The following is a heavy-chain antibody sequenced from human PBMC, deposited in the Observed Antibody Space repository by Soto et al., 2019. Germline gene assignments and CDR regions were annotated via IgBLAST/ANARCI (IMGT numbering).Heavy chain of an antibody. Sequence: GGSLRLSCAASGFTVSSNYMSWVRQAPGKGLEWVSAISGSGGSTYYADSVKGRFTISRDNSKNTLYLQMNSLRAEDTAVYYCAKLSGYNSLYAFDIWGQGTMVTVSS. CDR3: AKLSGYNSLYAFDI. D-gene: IGHD5-12*01. V-gene: IGHV3-23*01. CDR2: ISGSGGST. CDR1: GFTVSSNY. J-gene: IGHJ3*02.